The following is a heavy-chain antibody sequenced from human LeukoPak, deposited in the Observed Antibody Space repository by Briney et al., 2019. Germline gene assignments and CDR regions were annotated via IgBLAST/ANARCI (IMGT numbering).Heavy chain of an antibody. V-gene: IGHV3-23*01. J-gene: IGHJ4*02. CDR2: ISGSGGNT. CDR3: AKDLSNSWYYDY. Sequence: PGGSLRPSCTASGFTFRSFAMSWVRQAPGKGLERVSAISGSGGNTYYADSVKGRFTISRDNSKNTLYLQMDCLRAEDTAIYYCAKDLSNSWYYDYWGQGTLVTVSS. CDR1: GFTFRSFA. D-gene: IGHD6-13*01.